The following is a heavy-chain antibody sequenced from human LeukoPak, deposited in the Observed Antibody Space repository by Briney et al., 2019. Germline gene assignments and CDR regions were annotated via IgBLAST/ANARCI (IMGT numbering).Heavy chain of an antibody. CDR2: IYSGGST. J-gene: IGHJ3*02. CDR3: ARGRSSSSSYGAFDI. V-gene: IGHV3-66*02. Sequence: GGSLRLSCAASGFTVSSNYMSWVRQAPGKGLAWVSVIYSGGSTYYADSVKGRSTISRDNSKNTLYLQMNSLRAEDTAVYYCARGRSSSSSYGAFDIWGQGTMVTVSS. CDR1: GFTVSSNY. D-gene: IGHD6-6*01.